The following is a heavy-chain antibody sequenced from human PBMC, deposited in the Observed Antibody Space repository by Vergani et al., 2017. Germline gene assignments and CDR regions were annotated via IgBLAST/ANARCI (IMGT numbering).Heavy chain of an antibody. Sequence: QVQLQESGPGLVKPSQTLSLTCTGSGGSISSDSYYWSWIRQPAGEGLEWIGRIYTSGDTYYNTSLKSRVTISVDTSKNQFSLKLSSVTAADTAVYYCARQSLYSGAWYEDYWGQGTLVTVSS. D-gene: IGHD6-19*01. CDR1: GGSISSDSYY. CDR2: IYTSGDT. J-gene: IGHJ4*02. V-gene: IGHV4-61*02. CDR3: ARQSLYSGAWYEDY.